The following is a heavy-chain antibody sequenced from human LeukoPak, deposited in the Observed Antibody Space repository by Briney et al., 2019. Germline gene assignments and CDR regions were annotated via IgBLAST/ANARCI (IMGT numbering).Heavy chain of an antibody. J-gene: IGHJ4*02. Sequence: GASVKVSCNASGYTFSTYVISWVRQAPGQGPEWMGWISANGDTKYAQKVQGRVTMTTDTSTRTVYMELGSLRSDDSAVYYCARMRDSNAGNYFDFWGQGTLVTVSS. V-gene: IGHV1-18*01. CDR3: ARMRDSNAGNYFDF. CDR1: GYTFSTYV. D-gene: IGHD3-10*01. CDR2: ISANGDT.